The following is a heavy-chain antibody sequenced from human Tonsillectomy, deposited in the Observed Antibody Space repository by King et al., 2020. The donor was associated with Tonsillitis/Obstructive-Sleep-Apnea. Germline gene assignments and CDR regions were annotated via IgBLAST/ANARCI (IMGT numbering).Heavy chain of an antibody. J-gene: IGHJ4*02. Sequence: VQLVESGGGLVQPGGSLRLSCAASGFTFSSYAMSWVRQAPGKGLEWVSAISGRGGSTYYADSVKGRFTISRDNSKNTLYLQMNSLRAEDTAVYYCANLGDDISIAAGDYWGQGTLVTVSS. V-gene: IGHV3-23*04. CDR2: ISGRGGST. CDR3: ANLGDDISIAAGDY. CDR1: GFTFSSYA. D-gene: IGHD6-13*01.